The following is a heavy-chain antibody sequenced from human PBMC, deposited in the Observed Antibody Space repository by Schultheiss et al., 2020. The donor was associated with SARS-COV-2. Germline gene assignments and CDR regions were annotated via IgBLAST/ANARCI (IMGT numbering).Heavy chain of an antibody. CDR1: GFTFSSYG. V-gene: IGHV3-30*12. Sequence: GGSLRLSCAASGFTFSSYGMHWVRQAPGKGLEWVAVISYDGSNKYYADSVKGRFTISRDNAKNSLYLQMNSLGAEDTAVYYCARDPREVQEYYFDYWGRGTLVTVSS. J-gene: IGHJ4*02. CDR3: ARDPREVQEYYFDY. D-gene: IGHD1-26*01. CDR2: ISYDGSNK.